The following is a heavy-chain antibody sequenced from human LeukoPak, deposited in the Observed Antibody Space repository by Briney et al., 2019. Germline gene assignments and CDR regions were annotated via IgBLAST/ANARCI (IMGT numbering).Heavy chain of an antibody. CDR1: GFTFSDYA. J-gene: IGHJ4*02. CDR2: ISGTGDST. D-gene: IGHD6-25*01. CDR3: PRGLSGSTGPYFDH. Sequence: PGGSLRLSCAPSGFTFSDYAMSWVRQAPGKGLERVSTISGTGDSTYYAESVKGRFTISRDNFNHMLYLQMNSLSAEDTAVYYCPRGLSGSTGPYFDHWGQGSLVTVSS. V-gene: IGHV3-23*01.